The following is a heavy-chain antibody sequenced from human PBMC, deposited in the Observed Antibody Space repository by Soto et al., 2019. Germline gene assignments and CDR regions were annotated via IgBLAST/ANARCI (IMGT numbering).Heavy chain of an antibody. J-gene: IGHJ4*02. CDR3: ASGWDGGYDY. D-gene: IGHD5-12*01. Sequence: EVQLVESGGGLVQPGGSLRLSCAASGFTFSSYWMHWVRHAPGKGLVWVSRINSDGSSTSYADAVKGRFPISRDNAKNTLYLQMNSLRAEDTAVYYCASGWDGGYDYWGQGTLVTVSS. V-gene: IGHV3-74*01. CDR1: GFTFSSYW. CDR2: INSDGSST.